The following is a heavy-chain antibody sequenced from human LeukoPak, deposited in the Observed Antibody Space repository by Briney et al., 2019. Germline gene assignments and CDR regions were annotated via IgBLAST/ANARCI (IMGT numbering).Heavy chain of an antibody. CDR1: GFTLSRHD. J-gene: IGHJ4*02. CDR2: ISYDGSDK. V-gene: IGHV3-30*04. CDR3: ARDRGYCSGGSCYSAFDY. D-gene: IGHD2-15*01. Sequence: GGSLRLSCAASGFTLSRHDMHWVRQAPGKGLEWVAIISYDGSDKYYADSVKGRFTISRDNSKNTLYVQMNSLGPEDTALYYCARDRGYCSGGSCYSAFDYWGQGTLVTVSS.